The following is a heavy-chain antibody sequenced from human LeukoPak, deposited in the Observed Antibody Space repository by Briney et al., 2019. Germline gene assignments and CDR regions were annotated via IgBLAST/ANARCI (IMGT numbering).Heavy chain of an antibody. J-gene: IGHJ4*02. Sequence: SETLSLTCAVYGGSFSGYYWSWIRQPPGKGLEWIGEINHSGSTNYNPSLKSRVTISVDTSKNQFSLKLSSVTAADTAVYYCAREKYYDFWSGYLGRYYFDYWGQRTLVTVSS. CDR1: GGSFSGYY. D-gene: IGHD3-3*01. V-gene: IGHV4-34*01. CDR3: AREKYYDFWSGYLGRYYFDY. CDR2: INHSGST.